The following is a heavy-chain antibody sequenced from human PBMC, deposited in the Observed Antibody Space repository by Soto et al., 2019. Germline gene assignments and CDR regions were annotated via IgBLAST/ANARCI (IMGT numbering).Heavy chain of an antibody. V-gene: IGHV4-34*01. J-gene: IGHJ4*02. D-gene: IGHD6-13*01. CDR1: GGSFSGYY. Sequence: SETLSLTCAVYGGSFSGYYWSWIRQPPGKGLEWIGEINHSGSTNYNPSLKSRVTISVDTSKNQFSLKLSSVTAADTAVYYCAREAAASSQIDYWGQGTLVTVSS. CDR3: AREAAASSQIDY. CDR2: INHSGST.